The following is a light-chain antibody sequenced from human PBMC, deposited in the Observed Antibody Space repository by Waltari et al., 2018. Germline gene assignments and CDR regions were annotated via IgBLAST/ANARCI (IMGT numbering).Light chain of an antibody. V-gene: IGKV3-20*01. CDR1: QSVGRS. Sequence: EIVLTQSPGTLSLSPGERATLACRASQSVGRSFAWYQQKHGQAPRLLIDDASRRATGIPNRFSGSGSVTDFSLTISTLEPEDFAVYYCQHYVRLPATFGQGTKVEI. CDR2: DAS. J-gene: IGKJ1*01. CDR3: QHYVRLPAT.